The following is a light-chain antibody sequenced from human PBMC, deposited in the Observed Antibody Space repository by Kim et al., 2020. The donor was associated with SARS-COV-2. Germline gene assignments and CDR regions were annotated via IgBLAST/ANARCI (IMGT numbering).Light chain of an antibody. J-gene: IGLJ2*01. CDR2: DNN. V-gene: IGLV1-51*01. CDR1: SSNIGSNS. Sequence: QKVTISCSGSSSNIGSNSVSWYQQLPGTAPKLLIYDNNKRPSGIPDRFSGSKSGTSATLGITGLQTGDEADYYCGAWDSSLSSDGVFGGGTQLTVL. CDR3: GAWDSSLSSDGV.